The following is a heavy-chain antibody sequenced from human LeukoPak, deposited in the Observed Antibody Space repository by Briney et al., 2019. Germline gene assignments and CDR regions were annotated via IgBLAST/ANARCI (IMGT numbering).Heavy chain of an antibody. CDR3: AARGTYDSSGYYSPF. J-gene: IGHJ4*02. CDR2: ISGSGGST. D-gene: IGHD3-22*01. V-gene: IGHV3-23*01. CDR1: GFTFSSYA. Sequence: GGSLRLSCAASGFTFSSYAMSWVRQAPGKGLEWVSTISGSGGSTYYADSVKGRFTISRDNSKNTLYLQMNSLRAEDTAVYYCAARGTYDSSGYYSPFWGQGTLVTVSS.